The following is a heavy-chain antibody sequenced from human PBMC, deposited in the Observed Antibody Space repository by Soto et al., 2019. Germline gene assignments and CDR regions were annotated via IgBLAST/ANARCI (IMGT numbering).Heavy chain of an antibody. J-gene: IGHJ4*02. CDR3: ARRIGYSYGLPDY. CDR1: GYTFTGYY. V-gene: IGHV1-2*02. CDR2: INPNSGGT. Sequence: ASVKVSCKASGYTFTGYYMHWVRRAPGQGLEWMGWINPNSGGTNYAQKFQGRVTMTRDTSISTAYMELSRLRSDDTAVYYCARRIGYSYGLPDYWGQGTLVTVSS. D-gene: IGHD5-18*01.